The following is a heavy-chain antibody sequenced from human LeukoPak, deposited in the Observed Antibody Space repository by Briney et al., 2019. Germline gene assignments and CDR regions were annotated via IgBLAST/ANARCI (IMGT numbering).Heavy chain of an antibody. CDR1: GFTFSSYG. CDR2: IIGGAGGT. Sequence: GGTLRLSCAASGFTFSSYGMSWVRQAPGKGLEWVSGIIGGAGGTYYADSVKGRFTISRDNAKNTLYLQMNSLRAEDTAVYYCARDRTAYDSSGYGWFDPWGQGTLVTVSS. J-gene: IGHJ5*02. V-gene: IGHV3-23*01. CDR3: ARDRTAYDSSGYGWFDP. D-gene: IGHD3-22*01.